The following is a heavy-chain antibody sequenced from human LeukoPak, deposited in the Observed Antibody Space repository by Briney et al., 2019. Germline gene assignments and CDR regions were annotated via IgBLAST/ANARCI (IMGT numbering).Heavy chain of an antibody. CDR2: INHSGST. V-gene: IGHV4-34*01. D-gene: IGHD4-11*01. CDR3: ARGHSNYEGFDY. Sequence: SETQSLTCAVYGGSFSGYYWSWIRQPPGKGLEWIGEINHSGSTNYNPSLKSRVTISVDTSKNQFTLKLSSVTAADTAVYYCARGHSNYEGFDYWGQGTLVTVSS. J-gene: IGHJ4*02. CDR1: GGSFSGYY.